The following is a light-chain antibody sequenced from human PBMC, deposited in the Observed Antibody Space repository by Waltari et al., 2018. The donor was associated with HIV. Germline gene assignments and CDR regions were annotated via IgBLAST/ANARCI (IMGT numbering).Light chain of an antibody. V-gene: IGKV2-28*01. CDR3: MQALQTPVT. CDR1: QSLLDSRGYNY. J-gene: IGKJ4*01. CDR2: LAS. Sequence: EIVVTQSPLSLSVTPGEPASISCRSSQSLLDSRGYNYLDWYVERPGQSPQLLIYLASDRASGVPDRFSCSGSGTDFTLKISRVEAEDAGVYYCMQALQTPVTFGGGTKVEIK.